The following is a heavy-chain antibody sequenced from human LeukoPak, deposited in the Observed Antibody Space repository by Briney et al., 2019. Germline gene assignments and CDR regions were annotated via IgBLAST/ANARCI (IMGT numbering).Heavy chain of an antibody. CDR3: ARGPPSHYYDSSGPSDY. D-gene: IGHD3-22*01. J-gene: IGHJ4*02. CDR2: MNPNSGNT. Sequence: ASVKVSCTASGYTFTSYDINWVRQATGQGLEWMGWMNPNSGNTGYAQKFQGRVTMTRNTSISTAYMELSSLRSEDTAVYYCARGPPSHYYDSSGPSDYWGQGTLVTVSS. V-gene: IGHV1-8*01. CDR1: GYTFTSYD.